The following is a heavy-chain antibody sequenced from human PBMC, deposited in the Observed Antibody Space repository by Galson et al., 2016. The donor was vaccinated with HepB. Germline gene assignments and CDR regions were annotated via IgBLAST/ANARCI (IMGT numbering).Heavy chain of an antibody. V-gene: IGHV1-69*13. Sequence: SVKVSCKASGGTFSSYAISWVRQAPGQGLEWMGGIIPIFGTANYAQQFQGRVTITADESTSTAYMELSSLRSEDTAVYYCARGAAAGMGYYYYYGMDVWGQGTTVTVSS. CDR2: IIPIFGTA. J-gene: IGHJ6*02. CDR1: GGTFSSYA. D-gene: IGHD6-13*01. CDR3: ARGAAAGMGYYYYYGMDV.